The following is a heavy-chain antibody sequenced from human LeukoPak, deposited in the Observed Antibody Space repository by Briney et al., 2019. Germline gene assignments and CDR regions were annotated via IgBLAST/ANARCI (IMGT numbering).Heavy chain of an antibody. CDR2: TYFRSKWYN. V-gene: IGHV6-1*01. CDR1: GDSVSSNSAA. J-gene: IGHJ4*02. CDR3: ARDSSAMFDY. D-gene: IGHD2-2*01. Sequence: SQTLSLTCALSGDSVSSNSAAWHWIRQSPSRGLEWLGRTYFRSKWYNDYAIPVKGRITINPDTSKNQFSLQLNSVTPDDTAVYYCARDSSAMFDYWGQGTLVTVSS.